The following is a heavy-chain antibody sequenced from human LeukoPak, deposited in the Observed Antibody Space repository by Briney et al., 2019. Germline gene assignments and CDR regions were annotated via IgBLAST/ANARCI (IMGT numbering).Heavy chain of an antibody. J-gene: IGHJ5*02. CDR1: GFTFSNHW. Sequence: GGSLKLSCAASGFTFSNHWMNWVRQAPGKGLEWVANINEHGGGRYYVDSVKGRFTISRDNAKSSLYLQMNSLRADDTAVYYCARDSDWASDHWGQGTLVTVSS. D-gene: IGHD2-21*01. CDR2: INEHGGGR. V-gene: IGHV3-7*01. CDR3: ARDSDWASDH.